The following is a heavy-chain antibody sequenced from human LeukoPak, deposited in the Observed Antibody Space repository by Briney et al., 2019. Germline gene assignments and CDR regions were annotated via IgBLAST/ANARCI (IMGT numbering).Heavy chain of an antibody. CDR1: GFTVSSSY. J-gene: IGHJ4*02. CDR2: IYTGGST. CDR3: AREPDFWSGYHF. V-gene: IGHV3-53*01. Sequence: GGSLGLSCAASGFTVSSSYMSWVRQAPGKGLEWVSVIYTGGSTYYADSVKGRFTISRDNSKNTLYLQMNSLRAEDTAVYYCAREPDFWSGYHFWGQGTLVTVSS. D-gene: IGHD3-3*01.